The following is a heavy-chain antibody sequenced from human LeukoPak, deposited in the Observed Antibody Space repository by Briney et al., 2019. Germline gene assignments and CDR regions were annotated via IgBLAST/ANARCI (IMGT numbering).Heavy chain of an antibody. CDR2: ISGSGDRT. CDR3: AKDRMAAAGRQDIWNY. V-gene: IGHV3-23*01. Sequence: GGSLRLSWAASGFTFSSYAMTWVRQAPGKGLGWVSGISGSGDRTYYADSVKGRFTISRDNSKNTLYLEMNGLTAEDSAVYYCAKDRMAAAGRQDIWNYWGQGTLVTVSS. D-gene: IGHD6-25*01. CDR1: GFTFSSYA. J-gene: IGHJ4*02.